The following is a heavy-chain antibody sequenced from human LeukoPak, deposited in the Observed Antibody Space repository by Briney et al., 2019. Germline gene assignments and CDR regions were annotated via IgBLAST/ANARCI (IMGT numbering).Heavy chain of an antibody. CDR3: ARRMASSGWYRDDY. D-gene: IGHD6-19*01. J-gene: IGHJ4*02. V-gene: IGHV4-59*08. CDR2: IFYSGST. CDR1: GDPINSYY. Sequence: SETLSLTCTVSGDPINSYYWSWLRQPPGKGLEWIGYIFYSGSTNYNPSLKRRRTILVHTYNNQFPLKLISVTAADTAVLYCARRMASSGWYRDDYWGRGGMAAVSS.